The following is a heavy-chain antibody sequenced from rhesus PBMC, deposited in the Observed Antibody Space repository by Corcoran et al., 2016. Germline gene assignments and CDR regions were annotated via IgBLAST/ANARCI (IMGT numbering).Heavy chain of an antibody. J-gene: IGHJ1*01. CDR3: AKDWVGCTGSGCYFSGCVEF. Sequence: EVQLVESGGGLVQPGGSLRVSCAASGFTFSSYGMSWVRQAPGKGLEWVLYISNGGHSTYYADSVKGRFTIARDNSKNTLSLQMNSLRAADTAVYYCAKDWVGCTGSGCYFSGCVEFWGQGALVTVSS. CDR2: ISNGGHST. V-gene: IGHV3S5*01. CDR1: GFTFSSYG. D-gene: IGHD2-21*01.